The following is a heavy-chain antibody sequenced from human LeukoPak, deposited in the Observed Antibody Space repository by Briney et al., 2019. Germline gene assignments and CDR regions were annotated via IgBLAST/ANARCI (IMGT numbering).Heavy chain of an antibody. J-gene: IGHJ4*02. D-gene: IGHD6-13*01. CDR3: ARVTEYSTAGMRY. V-gene: IGHV3-74*01. CDR2: ISSDGSTT. Sequence: PGGSLRLSCAASGFTFSSYWMHWVRHAPGKGLVWVSRISSDGSTTTYADSVKGRFTISRDNAKNTMYLQMNSLRAEDTALYYCARVTEYSTAGMRYWGQGTLVTVSS. CDR1: GFTFSSYW.